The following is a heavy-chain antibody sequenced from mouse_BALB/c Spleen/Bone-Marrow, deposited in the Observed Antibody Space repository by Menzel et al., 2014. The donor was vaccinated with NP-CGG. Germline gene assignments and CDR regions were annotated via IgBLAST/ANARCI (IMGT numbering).Heavy chain of an antibody. Sequence: EVQLQQSGTVLARPGASVKMSCKASDYSFTSYWMHWVKQRPRQGLEWIGAIYPGNSDTSYNQKFKGKAKLTAVTSASTAYMELSSLTNEDSAVYYCLGWYFDVWGAGTTVTVSS. J-gene: IGHJ1*01. CDR1: DYSFTSYW. CDR2: IYPGNSDT. D-gene: IGHD4-1*01. V-gene: IGHV1-5*01. CDR3: LGWYFDV.